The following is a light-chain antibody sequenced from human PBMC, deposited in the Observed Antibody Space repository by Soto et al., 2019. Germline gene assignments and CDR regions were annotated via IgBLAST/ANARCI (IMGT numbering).Light chain of an antibody. CDR2: EVS. J-gene: IGLJ2*01. V-gene: IGLV2-8*01. Sequence: QSVLTQPPSASGSPGQSVTISCTGTSSDVGGYNYVSWYQHHPGKAPKAMIYEVSKRPSGVPDRFSGSKSGNTASLTVSGLQPEDEADYYCSSYAGSDKSVFGGGTKLTVL. CDR3: SSYAGSDKSV. CDR1: SSDVGGYNY.